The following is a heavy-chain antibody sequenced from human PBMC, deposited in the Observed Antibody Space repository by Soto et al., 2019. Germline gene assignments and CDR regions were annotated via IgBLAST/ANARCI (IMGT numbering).Heavy chain of an antibody. Sequence: AASVKVSCKASGYTFTSYYMHWVRQAPGQGLEWMGIINPSGGSTSYAQKFQGRVTMTRDTSTSTVYMELSSLRSEDTAVYYCARKTYYYDSSGYSSRGDAFDIWGQGAMVTVSS. CDR2: INPSGGST. D-gene: IGHD3-22*01. J-gene: IGHJ3*02. CDR3: ARKTYYYDSSGYSSRGDAFDI. V-gene: IGHV1-46*01. CDR1: GYTFTSYY.